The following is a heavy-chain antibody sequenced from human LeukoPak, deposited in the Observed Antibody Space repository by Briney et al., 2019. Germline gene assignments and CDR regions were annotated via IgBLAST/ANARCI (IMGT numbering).Heavy chain of an antibody. Sequence: GASVTVSFTASGYTSTGYYIHWVRQAPGQGLEWMGWINPNSGGTNYAQKFQGRVTMTRDTSITYMELSRLRSDDTAVYYCARAYSGYEAFDYWGQGTLVTVSS. CDR2: INPNSGGT. D-gene: IGHD5-12*01. CDR1: GYTSTGYY. V-gene: IGHV1-2*02. J-gene: IGHJ4*02. CDR3: ARAYSGYEAFDY.